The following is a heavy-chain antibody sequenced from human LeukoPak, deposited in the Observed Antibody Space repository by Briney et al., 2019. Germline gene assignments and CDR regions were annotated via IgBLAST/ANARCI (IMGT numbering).Heavy chain of an antibody. V-gene: IGHV3-23*01. CDR3: AKKLSEVTATGADY. D-gene: IGHD2-21*02. CDR2: ISGSGGST. Sequence: GGSLRLSCAASGFTFSNYALTWVRQAPGKGLEWVSAISGSGGSTYYADSVKGRFTISRDNSKSTLYLQMNSLRADDTAVYYCAKKLSEVTATGADYWGQGTLVTVSS. J-gene: IGHJ4*02. CDR1: GFTFSNYA.